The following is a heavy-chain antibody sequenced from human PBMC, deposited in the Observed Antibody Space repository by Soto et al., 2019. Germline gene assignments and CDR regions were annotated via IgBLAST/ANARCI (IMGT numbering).Heavy chain of an antibody. CDR3: AREDTTVTGGDAFDI. CDR2: INQSGST. CDR1: GGSFSGYY. J-gene: IGHJ3*02. V-gene: IGHV4-34*01. D-gene: IGHD4-17*01. Sequence: QVQLQQWGAGLLKPSETLSLTCAVYGGSFSGYYWSWIRQPPGKGLEWIGEINQSGSTNYNPSLKRRVTISVDASKNQFSLKLSSVTAADTAVYYCAREDTTVTGGDAFDIWGQGTMVTVSS.